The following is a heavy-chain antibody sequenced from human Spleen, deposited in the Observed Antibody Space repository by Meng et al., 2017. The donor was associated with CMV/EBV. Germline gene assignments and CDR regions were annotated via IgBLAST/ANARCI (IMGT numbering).Heavy chain of an antibody. CDR3: AHTTGGRLPLFDS. V-gene: IGHV2-5*01. CDR2: IYSNDDK. Sequence: TFSGFSLSTYKVGVGWIRQTPGQALEWLALIYSNDDKRYRPALKRRLTITKDTSRSQVVLTMTNMDPVDTGTYYCAHTTGGRLPLFDSWGQGTLVTVS. J-gene: IGHJ4*02. CDR1: GFSLSTYKVG. D-gene: IGHD4-11*01.